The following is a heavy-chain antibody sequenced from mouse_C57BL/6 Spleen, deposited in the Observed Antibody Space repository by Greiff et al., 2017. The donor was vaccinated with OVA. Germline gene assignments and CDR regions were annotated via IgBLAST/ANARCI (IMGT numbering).Heavy chain of an antibody. CDR3: ASGEAPYYGSSPFAY. J-gene: IGHJ3*01. Sequence: EVQLQQSGPGLVKPSQSLSLTCSVTGYSITSGYYWNWIRQFPGNKLEWMGYISYDGSNNYNPSLKNRISITRDTSKNQFFLKLNSVTTEDTATYYCASGEAPYYGSSPFAYWGQGTLVTVSA. CDR2: ISYDGSN. CDR1: GYSITSGYY. D-gene: IGHD1-1*01. V-gene: IGHV3-6*01.